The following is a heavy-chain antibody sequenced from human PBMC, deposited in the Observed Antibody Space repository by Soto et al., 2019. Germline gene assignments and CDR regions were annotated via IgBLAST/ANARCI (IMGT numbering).Heavy chain of an antibody. Sequence: QVQLVESGGGMVQPGGSLRLSCVASGFTFNTHGMHWVRQSPGKGLDWVAILSYDGSNQYYADSVKGRFTVSRDNSKNTLCLQMDSLRPQDTAVYYCARGALSWFHRPWDYMDVWGRGTTVTVSS. D-gene: IGHD3-10*01. CDR2: LSYDGSNQ. J-gene: IGHJ6*03. V-gene: IGHV3-30*03. CDR3: ARGALSWFHRPWDYMDV. CDR1: GFTFNTHG.